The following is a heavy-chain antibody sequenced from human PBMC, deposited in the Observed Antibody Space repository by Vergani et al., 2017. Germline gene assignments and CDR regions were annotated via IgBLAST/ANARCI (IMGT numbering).Heavy chain of an antibody. Sequence: QVQLQQWGAGLLKPSETLSLTCAVYGGSFSDYYWSWICQPPGKGLEWIGEINHSGSTNYNPSLKSRVTISVDTSKNQFFLKVSSVTAADTAVYYCARGEGQLVSSGYYYYYGMDVWGQGTTVTVSS. CDR2: INHSGST. CDR3: ARGEGQLVSSGYYYYYGMDV. D-gene: IGHD6-13*01. CDR1: GGSFSDYY. V-gene: IGHV4-34*01. J-gene: IGHJ6*02.